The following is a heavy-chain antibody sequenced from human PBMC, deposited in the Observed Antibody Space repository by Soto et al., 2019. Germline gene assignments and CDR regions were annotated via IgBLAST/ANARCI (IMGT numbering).Heavy chain of an antibody. CDR1: GFTFDDYA. J-gene: IGHJ4*02. CDR2: ISWNSGSI. D-gene: IGHD2-2*01. Sequence: EVQLVESGGGLVQPGRSLRLSCAASGFTFDDYAMHWVRQAPGKGLEWVSGISWNSGSIGYADSVKGRFTISRDNAKNSLYLQMNSLRAEDTALYYCAKVGPSDCSSTSCQYFDYWGQGTLVTVSS. V-gene: IGHV3-9*01. CDR3: AKVGPSDCSSTSCQYFDY.